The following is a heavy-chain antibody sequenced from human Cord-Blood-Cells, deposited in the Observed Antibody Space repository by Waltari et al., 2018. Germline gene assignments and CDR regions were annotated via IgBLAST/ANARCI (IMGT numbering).Heavy chain of an antibody. CDR1: GFTFSGSA. D-gene: IGHD5-12*01. J-gene: IGHJ4*02. CDR3: TRRGRDGYKFDY. CDR2: IGGKTNNIAT. Sequence: EVQLVESGGGLVQPGGSLKLSCAASGFTFSGSAMHWVRPASGKGLEWVGRIGGKTNNIATAYAASVKGSFTISRDYSKNTALLQMNSLKTEDTAVYYCTRRGRDGYKFDYWGQGTLVTVSS. V-gene: IGHV3-73*02.